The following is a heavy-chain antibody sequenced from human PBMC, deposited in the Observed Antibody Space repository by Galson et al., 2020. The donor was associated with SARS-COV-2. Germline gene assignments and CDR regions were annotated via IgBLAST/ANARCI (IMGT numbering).Heavy chain of an antibody. V-gene: IGHV1-24*01. Sequence: ASVQVSCKVSGYTLNELSMQWVRQAPGKGLEWRGGFDTEDGETIYEQKFQGRVTMNEDTSTDTAYMELSSLRSEDTAVYYCATGPPYGDYRWFDPWGQGTLVTVSS. CDR3: ATGPPYGDYRWFDP. CDR2: FDTEDGET. D-gene: IGHD4-17*01. J-gene: IGHJ5*02. CDR1: GYTLNELS.